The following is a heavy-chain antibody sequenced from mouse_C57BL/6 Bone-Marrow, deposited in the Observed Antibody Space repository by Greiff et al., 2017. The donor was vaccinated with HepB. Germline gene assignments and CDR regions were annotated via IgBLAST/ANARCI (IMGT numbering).Heavy chain of an antibody. Sequence: VQVVESGAELVRPGTSVKVSCKASGYAFTNYLIEWVKQRPGQGLEWIGVINPGSGGTNYNEKFKGKATLTADKSSSTAYMQLSSLTSEDSAVYFCARRRLRLLFDYWGQGTTLTVSS. CDR1: GYAFTNYL. CDR2: INPGSGGT. CDR3: ARRRLRLLFDY. V-gene: IGHV1-54*01. J-gene: IGHJ2*01. D-gene: IGHD2-4*01.